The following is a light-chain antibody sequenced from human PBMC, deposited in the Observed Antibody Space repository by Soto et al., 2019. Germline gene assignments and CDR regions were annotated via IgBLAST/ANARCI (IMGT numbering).Light chain of an antibody. Sequence: EIVMTQSPATLSVSPGERATLSCRASQSVGSTLACYQQKPGQAPRLLIYGASTRATGFPARFSGSGSGTEFTLTISSRQSEDFAVYYCQQYNNWPYTFGQGTKLEIK. J-gene: IGKJ2*01. CDR2: GAS. CDR3: QQYNNWPYT. V-gene: IGKV3-15*01. CDR1: QSVGST.